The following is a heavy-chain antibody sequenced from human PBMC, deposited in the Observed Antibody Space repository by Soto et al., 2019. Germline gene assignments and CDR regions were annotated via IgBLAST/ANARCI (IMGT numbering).Heavy chain of an antibody. J-gene: IGHJ4*02. CDR3: VKEYDDSRYYITSDY. CDR1: GFTFSTYG. V-gene: IGHV3-30*18. CDR2: VAYDGHTK. Sequence: QVQLVESGGGVVQPGRSLRLSCAASGFTFSTYGMHWIRQAPGKGLEWVAVVAYDGHTKFYADSVRGRFTASRDNSKNPVYLHLDSLRAEDTAVYYCVKEYDDSRYYITSDYWGQGTLVTVSS. D-gene: IGHD3-22*01.